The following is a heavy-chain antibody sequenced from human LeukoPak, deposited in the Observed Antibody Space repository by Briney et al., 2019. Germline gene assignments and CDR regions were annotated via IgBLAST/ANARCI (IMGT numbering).Heavy chain of an antibody. D-gene: IGHD1-1*01. Sequence: GESLKISCKGSGYSFTTYWIAWVRQMPGKGLECMGIIYPADSDTRYSPSFQGQVTISADKSHTTAYLQWSSLKASDTAIYYCARRDWNGQYYFDFWGQGTLVTVSS. J-gene: IGHJ4*02. CDR1: GYSFTTYW. CDR3: ARRDWNGQYYFDF. V-gene: IGHV5-51*01. CDR2: IYPADSDT.